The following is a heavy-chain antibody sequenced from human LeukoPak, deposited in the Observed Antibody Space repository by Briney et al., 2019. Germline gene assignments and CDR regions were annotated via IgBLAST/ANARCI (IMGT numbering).Heavy chain of an antibody. CDR3: AREHSSSRGYGAFDI. CDR2: ISSSGSTI. D-gene: IGHD6-6*01. Sequence: GGSLRLPCAASGFTFSDYYMSWIRQAPGKGLEWVSYISSSGSTIYYADSVKGRFTISRDNAKNSLYLQMNSLRAEDTAVYYCAREHSSSRGYGAFDIWGQGTMVTASS. J-gene: IGHJ3*02. CDR1: GFTFSDYY. V-gene: IGHV3-11*01.